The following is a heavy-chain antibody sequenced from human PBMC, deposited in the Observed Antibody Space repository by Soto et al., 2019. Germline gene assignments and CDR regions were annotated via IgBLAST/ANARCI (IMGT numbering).Heavy chain of an antibody. V-gene: IGHV3-23*01. CDR2: ITSSGGRT. D-gene: IGHD4-17*01. CDR3: AKDTRYADYVRWFDS. Sequence: PGGSPRLSCTASGFTFSSYAMTRVRQAPGRGLEGVSGITSSGGRTYYADSAKGRFTISRDNSKSTLYQQMNSLRAEDTAVYYCAKDTRYADYVRWFDSWGQGTLVTVSS. J-gene: IGHJ5*01. CDR1: GFTFSSYA.